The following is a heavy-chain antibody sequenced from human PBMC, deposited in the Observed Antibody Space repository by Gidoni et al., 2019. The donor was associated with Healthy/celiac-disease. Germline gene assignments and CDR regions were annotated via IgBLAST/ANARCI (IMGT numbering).Heavy chain of an antibody. CDR1: GGTLSSYA. D-gene: IGHD1-26*01. J-gene: IGHJ5*02. CDR2: IIPIFCTA. CDR3: AREGVGATTSRWFDP. Sequence: QVQLVQSGAEVKKPGSSGKVSCTASGGTLSSYAIRWVRQAPGQGLEWMGGIIPIFCTANYAQKFEGRVTITADESTSTAYMELSSLRSEDTAVYYCAREGVGATTSRWFDPWGQGTLVTVSS. V-gene: IGHV1-69*01.